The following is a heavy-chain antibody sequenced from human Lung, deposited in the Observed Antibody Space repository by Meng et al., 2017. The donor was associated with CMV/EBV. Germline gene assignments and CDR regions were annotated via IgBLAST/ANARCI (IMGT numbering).Heavy chain of an antibody. V-gene: IGHV3-74*01. D-gene: IGHD3-16*01. Sequence: SXAASGFTFGGYWMHWVRQAPGKRPVWVSRIDGDGSSTSYADSVKGRFTISRDNAKNTLSLQMNSLGAEDTAIYYCARDLGGLGRDFDYWGQGTRVTVSS. CDR2: IDGDGSST. CDR3: ARDLGGLGRDFDY. J-gene: IGHJ4*02. CDR1: GFTFGGYW.